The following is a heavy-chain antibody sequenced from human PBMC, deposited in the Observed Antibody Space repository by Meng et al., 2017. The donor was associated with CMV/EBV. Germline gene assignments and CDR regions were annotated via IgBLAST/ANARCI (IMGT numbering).Heavy chain of an antibody. CDR1: GGTFSSYT. J-gene: IGHJ6*02. CDR3: ARASGLWSGYYAVEYCYYGMDV. V-gene: IGHV1-69*02. D-gene: IGHD3-3*01. CDR2: IIPILGIA. Sequence: GGSLRLSCKASGGTFSSYTISWVRQAPGQGLEWMGRIIPILGIANYAQKFQGRVTITADKSTSTAYMELSSLRSEDTAVYYCARASGLWSGYYAVEYCYYGMDVWGQGTTVTVSS.